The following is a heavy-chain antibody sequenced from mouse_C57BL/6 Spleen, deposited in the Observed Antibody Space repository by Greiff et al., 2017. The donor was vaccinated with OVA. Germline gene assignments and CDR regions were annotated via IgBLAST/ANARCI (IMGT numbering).Heavy chain of an antibody. CDR3: AKRGDGSSPYWYFDV. D-gene: IGHD1-1*01. V-gene: IGHV2-5*01. Sequence: VQLQQSGPGLVQPSQSLSITCTVSGFSLTSYGVHWVRQSPGKGLEWLGVIWRGGSTDYNAAFMSRLSITKDNSKSQVFFKMNSLQADDTAIHYCAKRGDGSSPYWYFDVWGTGTTVTVSS. CDR1: GFSLTSYG. J-gene: IGHJ1*03. CDR2: IWRGGST.